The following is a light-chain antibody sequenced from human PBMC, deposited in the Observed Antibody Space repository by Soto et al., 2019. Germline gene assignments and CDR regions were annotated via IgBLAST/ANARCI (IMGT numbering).Light chain of an antibody. CDR3: SSQTGSATVL. CDR2: SNR. Sequence: QSLLTQPPSASGTPGQTVTMSCSGTSSNIGSNAVNWFQHLPGTAPKLLIYSNRQRPSGVPDRFSASRSGTSASLAISGLQSDDEADYYCSSQTGSATVLFGGGTKLTVL. J-gene: IGLJ2*01. CDR1: SSNIGSNA. V-gene: IGLV1-44*01.